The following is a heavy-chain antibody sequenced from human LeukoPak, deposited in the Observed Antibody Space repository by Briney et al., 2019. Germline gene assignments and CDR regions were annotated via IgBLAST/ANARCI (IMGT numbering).Heavy chain of an antibody. Sequence: GASVKVSCKASGYTFTSYYMHWVRQAPGQGLEWMGIINPSDGSTSYAQKFQGRVTMTTDTSTSTVYMELSSLRSEDTAIYYCAREGRGVPGAIAAVKGFDYWGQGTLVTVSS. CDR2: INPSDGST. J-gene: IGHJ4*02. D-gene: IGHD6-13*01. CDR1: GYTFTSYY. V-gene: IGHV1-46*01. CDR3: AREGRGVPGAIAAVKGFDY.